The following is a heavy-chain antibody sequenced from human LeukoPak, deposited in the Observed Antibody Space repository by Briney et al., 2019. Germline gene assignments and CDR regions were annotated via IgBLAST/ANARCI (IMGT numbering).Heavy chain of an antibody. D-gene: IGHD6-13*01. J-gene: IGHJ4*02. CDR3: ARDIRPGIAAAGYYFDY. CDR1: GYSISSGYY. Sequence: SETLSLTCTVSGYSISSGYYWGWIRQPPGKGLEWIGSIYHSGSTYYNPSLKSRVTISVDTSKNQFSLKLSSVTAADTAVYYCARDIRPGIAAAGYYFDYWGQGTLVTVSS. V-gene: IGHV4-38-2*02. CDR2: IYHSGST.